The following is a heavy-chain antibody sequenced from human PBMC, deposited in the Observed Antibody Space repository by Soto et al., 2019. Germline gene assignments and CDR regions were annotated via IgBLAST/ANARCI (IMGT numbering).Heavy chain of an antibody. Sequence: QMQLVESGGGLVKPGGSLRLSCGASGFTFSYYYMTWIRQTPGKGLEWLSYITGSGTTTYYVDSVRGRFTVSRDNVKKSLYLEMNSLGAEDTAIYYCAIARVGTTGTRFDPWGQGTLVTVSS. J-gene: IGHJ5*02. D-gene: IGHD1-1*01. V-gene: IGHV3-11*01. CDR1: GFTFSYYY. CDR3: AIARVGTTGTRFDP. CDR2: ITGSGTTT.